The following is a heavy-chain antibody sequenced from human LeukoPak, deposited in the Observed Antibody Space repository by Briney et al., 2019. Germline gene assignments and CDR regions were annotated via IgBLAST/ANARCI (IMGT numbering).Heavy chain of an antibody. CDR3: AKTPSAVTPFDI. Sequence: GGSLRLSCTASGFTFSSYTMSWVRQAPGKGLKWVSTITTGGPNTYYADSVKGRFTVSRDDSKNTLYLQMNSPRAEDTAVYYCAKTPSAVTPFDIWGQGTMVTVSS. J-gene: IGHJ3*02. CDR2: ITTGGPNT. V-gene: IGHV3-23*01. CDR1: GFTFSSYT. D-gene: IGHD4-17*01.